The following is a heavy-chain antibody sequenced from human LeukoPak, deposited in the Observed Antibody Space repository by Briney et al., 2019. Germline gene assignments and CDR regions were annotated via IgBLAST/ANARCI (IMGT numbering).Heavy chain of an antibody. CDR2: IKQDGSEK. V-gene: IGHV3-7*01. D-gene: IGHD1-1*01. J-gene: IGHJ4*02. Sequence: PGGSLRLSCAASGFTFSSYWMSWVRQAPGKGLEWVANIKQDGSEKYYVDSVKGRFTISRDNAKNSLYLQMNSLRAEDTAVYYCARDRLDAWNDVYYFDYWGQGTLVTVSS. CDR3: ARDRLDAWNDVYYFDY. CDR1: GFTFSSYW.